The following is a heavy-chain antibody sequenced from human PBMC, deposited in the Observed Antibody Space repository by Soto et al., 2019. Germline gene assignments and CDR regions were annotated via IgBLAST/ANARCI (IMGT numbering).Heavy chain of an antibody. V-gene: IGHV1-46*01. CDR1: GYTFTTYY. D-gene: IGHD2-15*01. J-gene: IGHJ4*02. CDR2: INPNGGRT. Sequence: QVQLVQSGAEVKRPGASVKVSCKASGYTFTTYYMHWVRQAPGQGLEWLGIINPNGGRTTYAQKFQGRFTMTRDTSTITVYLEMSSLRSEDTAVYYCARAGYCSGGTCFHGNCDYWGQGTLVTVSA. CDR3: ARAGYCSGGTCFHGNCDY.